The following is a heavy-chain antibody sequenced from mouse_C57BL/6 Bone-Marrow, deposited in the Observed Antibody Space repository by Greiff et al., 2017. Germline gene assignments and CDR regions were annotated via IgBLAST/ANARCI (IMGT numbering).Heavy chain of an antibody. V-gene: IGHV14-4*01. CDR3: TTVSSAWFAY. CDR1: GFNIKDDY. CDR2: IDPENGDT. J-gene: IGHJ3*01. Sequence: EVQLQQSGAELVRPGASVKLSCTASGFNIKDDYMHWVKQRPEQGLEWIGWIDPENGDTEYASKFQGKATITADTSSNTAYLQLSSLTSEDTAVYYCTTVSSAWFAYWGQGTLVTVSA.